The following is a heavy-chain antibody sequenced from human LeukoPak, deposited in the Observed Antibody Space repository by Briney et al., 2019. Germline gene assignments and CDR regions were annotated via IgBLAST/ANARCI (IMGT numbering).Heavy chain of an antibody. J-gene: IGHJ3*02. Sequence: SETLSLTCTVSGGSISSGTFYWSWIRQPAGMGLEWIGRIFTSGRTDYNPSPKSRVTISVDTSKNQFSLKLSSVTAADTAVYYCARGPPDCSSTSCYAFDAFDIWGQGTMVTVSS. CDR3: ARGPPDCSSTSCYAFDAFDI. CDR2: IFTSGRT. CDR1: GGSISSGTFY. V-gene: IGHV4-61*02. D-gene: IGHD2-2*01.